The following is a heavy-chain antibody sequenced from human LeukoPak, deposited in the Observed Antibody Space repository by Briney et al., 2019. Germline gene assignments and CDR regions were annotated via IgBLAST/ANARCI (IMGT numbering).Heavy chain of an antibody. D-gene: IGHD6-13*01. CDR3: ARTPIAAPFDY. CDR1: GFTFSSYA. V-gene: IGHV3-30-3*01. J-gene: IGHJ4*02. CDR2: ISYDGSNK. Sequence: PGRSLRLSCAASGFTFSSYAMHWVRQAPGKGLEWVAVISYDGSNKYYADSVKGRFTISRDNSKNTLYLQMNSLRAEDTAVYYCARTPIAAPFDYWGQGALVTVSS.